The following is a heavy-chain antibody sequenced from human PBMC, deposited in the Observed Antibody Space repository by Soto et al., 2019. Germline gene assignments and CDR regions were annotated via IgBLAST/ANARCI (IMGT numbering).Heavy chain of an antibody. CDR1: GGSISSYY. J-gene: IGHJ6*02. D-gene: IGHD1-7*01. Sequence: SETLSLTCTVSGGSISSYYWSWIRQPPGKGLEWIGYIYYSGSTYYNPSLKSRVTISVDTSKNQFSLKLSSVTAADTAVYYCARDRMVTGTTGYYYGMDVWGQGTTVTVS. V-gene: IGHV4-59*12. CDR3: ARDRMVTGTTGYYYGMDV. CDR2: IYYSGST.